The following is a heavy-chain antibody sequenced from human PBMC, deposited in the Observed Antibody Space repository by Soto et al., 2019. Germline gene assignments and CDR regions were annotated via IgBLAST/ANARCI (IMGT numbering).Heavy chain of an antibody. Sequence: PGGSLRLSCAASGFTFITAWMNWVRQAPGKGLEWVAVISYDGRDKKHADSVKGRFTISRDNSNNMVYLQMNSLRAEDTAVYYCARDASTGAADYYFDYWGQGTPVTVSS. CDR2: ISYDGRDK. J-gene: IGHJ4*02. V-gene: IGHV3-30*03. CDR3: ARDASTGAADYYFDY. D-gene: IGHD4-17*01. CDR1: GFTFITAW.